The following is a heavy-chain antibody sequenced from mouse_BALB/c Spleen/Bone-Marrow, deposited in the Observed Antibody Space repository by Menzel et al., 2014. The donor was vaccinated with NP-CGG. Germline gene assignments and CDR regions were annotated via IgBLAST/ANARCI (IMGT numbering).Heavy chain of an antibody. CDR3: ARGGYDGAMDY. CDR2: IYPGDGST. V-gene: IGHV1S56*01. Sequence: QVQLKHSGPELVKPGALVKISCKASGYTFASYDINWVKQRPGQGLEWIGWIYPGDGSTKYNEKFKGKATLTADKSSSTAYMQLSSLTSENSAVYFCARGGYDGAMDYWGQGTSVTVSS. J-gene: IGHJ4*01. D-gene: IGHD2-14*01. CDR1: GYTFASYD.